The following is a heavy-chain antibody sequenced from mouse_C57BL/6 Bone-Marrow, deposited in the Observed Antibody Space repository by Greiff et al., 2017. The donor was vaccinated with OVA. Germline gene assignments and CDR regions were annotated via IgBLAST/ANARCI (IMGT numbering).Heavy chain of an antibody. J-gene: IGHJ2*01. CDR1: GFTFTDYY. CDR3: ARYNYPYYFDY. CDR2: IRYKANGNTT. D-gene: IGHD5-5*01. V-gene: IGHV7-3*01. Sequence: EVKLVESGGGLVQPGGSLSLSCAASGFTFTDYYMSWVRQPPGKALEWFGFIRYKANGNTTDYSVSVKGRFTISRDTSQSILYLQMNALRAEDSATYYCARYNYPYYFDYWGQGTTLTVSS.